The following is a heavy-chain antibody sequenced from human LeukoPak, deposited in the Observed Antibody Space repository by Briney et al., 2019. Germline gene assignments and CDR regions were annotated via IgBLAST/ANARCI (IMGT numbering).Heavy chain of an antibody. D-gene: IGHD1-26*01. CDR3: ARGHIGTYHYFAY. Sequence: PGGSLRLSCAASGFTVSSSYMSWVRQAPEKGLEWVSVIYSGGTTYYADSVKGRFTISRDNSMNALYLQMNSLRAEDTALYYCARGHIGTYHYFAYWGQGTLVTVSS. CDR1: GFTVSSSY. J-gene: IGHJ4*02. CDR2: IYSGGTT. V-gene: IGHV3-53*01.